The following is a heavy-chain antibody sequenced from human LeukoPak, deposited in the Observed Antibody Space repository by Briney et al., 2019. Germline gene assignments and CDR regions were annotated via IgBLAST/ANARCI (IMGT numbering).Heavy chain of an antibody. CDR2: INPNSGGT. Sequence: GASVKVSCKASGYTFTGHYIHCVRQAPGQGLEWMGWINPNSGGTNYAQKFQGRVTMTRDTSIRTAYMELRRLRSDDTAVYYCARNYYDSSGYYDWGQGTLVTVPS. CDR1: GYTFTGHY. D-gene: IGHD3-22*01. CDR3: ARNYYDSSGYYD. J-gene: IGHJ4*02. V-gene: IGHV1-2*02.